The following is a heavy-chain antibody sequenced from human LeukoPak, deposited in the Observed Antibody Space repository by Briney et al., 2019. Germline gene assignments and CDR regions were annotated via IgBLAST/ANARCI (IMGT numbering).Heavy chain of an antibody. D-gene: IGHD3-3*01. CDR1: GYTFTSYD. CDR2: MNPNSGNT. J-gene: IGHJ6*02. Sequence: RASVKVSCKASGYTFTSYDINCVRQATGQGLEWMGWMNPNSGNTGYAQKFQGRVTMTRNTSISTAYMELSSLRSEDMAVYYCAISRSPVGITIFVYGMDVWGQGTTVTVSS. V-gene: IGHV1-8*01. CDR3: AISRSPVGITIFVYGMDV.